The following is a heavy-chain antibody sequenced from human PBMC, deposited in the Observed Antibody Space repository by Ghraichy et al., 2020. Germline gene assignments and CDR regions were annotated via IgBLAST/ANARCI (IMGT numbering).Heavy chain of an antibody. D-gene: IGHD1-1*01. CDR3: VRHHTGAY. V-gene: IGHV4-39*01. CDR2: LSYTGST. J-gene: IGHJ4*02. Sequence: ETLSLTCSVSGGSINSGPYYWGWVRQPPGKGLEWIGSLSYTGSTSYNPSLESRVTIFLDTSRNQFSLKLTSMTAADTAVYYCVRHHTGAYWGQGTLVTVSS. CDR1: GGSINSGPYY.